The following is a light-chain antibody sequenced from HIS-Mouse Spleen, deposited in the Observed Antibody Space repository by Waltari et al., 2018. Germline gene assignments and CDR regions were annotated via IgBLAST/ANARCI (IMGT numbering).Light chain of an antibody. V-gene: IGLV2-23*01. CDR1: SSDVGSYNL. CDR2: EGS. Sequence: QSALTQPASVSGSPGQSITISCTGTSSDVGSYNLVSWHQQHPGKAPKLMIYEGSKRPSGVSNRFSGSKSGNTASLTISGLQAEDEADYYCCSYAGSSTLVFGGGTKLTVL. J-gene: IGLJ2*01. CDR3: CSYAGSSTLV.